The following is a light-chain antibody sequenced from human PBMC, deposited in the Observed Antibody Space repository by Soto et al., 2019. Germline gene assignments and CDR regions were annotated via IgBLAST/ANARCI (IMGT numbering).Light chain of an antibody. Sequence: PGGRATLSCRASQNVMYNLAWYKQKPGQAPRLLVYGATTRATDAPPRFRGSGSGTEFSLTISSLQSEDFATYYCQQYGGWPRTFGQGSRVEIK. CDR2: GAT. J-gene: IGKJ1*01. CDR3: QQYGGWPRT. CDR1: QNVMYN. V-gene: IGKV3-15*01.